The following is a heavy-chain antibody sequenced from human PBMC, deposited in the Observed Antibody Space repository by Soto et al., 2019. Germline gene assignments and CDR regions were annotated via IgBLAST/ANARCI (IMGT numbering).Heavy chain of an antibody. V-gene: IGHV3-74*01. J-gene: IGHJ4*02. D-gene: IGHD6-19*01. CDR3: ARDPTCSPQSTFSY. CDR2: INSDGSST. Sequence: EVQLVESGGGLVQPGGSLRLSCAASGFTFSSYCMHWVRQAPGNGLVWVSRINSDGSSTIYADSVKGRFTISRDNAKNTLYLQMNSLRAEDTAVYYCARDPTCSPQSTFSYWGQGTLVTVSS. CDR1: GFTFSSYC.